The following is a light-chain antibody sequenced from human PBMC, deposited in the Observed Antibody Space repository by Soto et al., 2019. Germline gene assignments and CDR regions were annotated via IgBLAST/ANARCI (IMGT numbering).Light chain of an antibody. J-gene: IGKJ1*01. CDR1: QSISRF. V-gene: IGKV1-39*01. CDR2: NAT. CDR3: HQTYATPQT. Sequence: DIQMTQSPSSMSASVGDEITITCRASQSISRFLNWYQQRPGKAPRLLIYNATTLQIGVPSRFSGSESGSDFTLTITNLQPEDFATYFCHQTYATPQTFGQGTKVGVK.